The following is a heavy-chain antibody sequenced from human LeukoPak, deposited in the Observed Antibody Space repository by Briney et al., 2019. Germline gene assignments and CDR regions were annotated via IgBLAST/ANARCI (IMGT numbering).Heavy chain of an antibody. CDR2: ISAYNGNT. J-gene: IGHJ6*02. D-gene: IGHD3-9*01. Sequence: AASVKVSCKASGYTFTSYGISWVRPAPGQGLEWMGWISAYNGNTNYAQKLQGRVTMTTDTSTSTAYMELRSLRSDDTAVYYCARSGAYYDILGSYGMDVWGQGTTVTVSS. V-gene: IGHV1-18*01. CDR3: ARSGAYYDILGSYGMDV. CDR1: GYTFTSYG.